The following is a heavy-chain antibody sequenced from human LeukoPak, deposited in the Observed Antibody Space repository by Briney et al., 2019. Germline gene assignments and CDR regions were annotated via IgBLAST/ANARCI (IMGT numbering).Heavy chain of an antibody. CDR3: ARDGYYYDSSGYYF. Sequence: SETLSLTCTLSTGSLSSYFWSWIRQPAGKGLEWIWRIYTTGITNYNPSLKSRVTMSVDTSKNQFSLKLTSVTAADPAVYYCARDGYYYDSSGYYFWGQGTLVSV. J-gene: IGHJ4*02. D-gene: IGHD3-22*01. CDR2: IYTTGIT. CDR1: TGSLSSYF. V-gene: IGHV4-4*07.